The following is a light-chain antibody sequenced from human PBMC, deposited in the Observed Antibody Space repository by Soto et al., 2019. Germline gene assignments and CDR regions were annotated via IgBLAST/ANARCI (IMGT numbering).Light chain of an antibody. CDR1: SSDVGGYNY. J-gene: IGLJ1*01. CDR3: SSYAGSSTLYV. Sequence: QPALTQSPSASGSPGQSVTISCTGTSSDVGGYNYVSWYQQHPGKAPKLMIYEVSRRPSGVPDRFSGSKSGNTASLTVSGLQAEDEADYYCSSYAGSSTLYVFGTGTKLTVL. V-gene: IGLV2-8*01. CDR2: EVS.